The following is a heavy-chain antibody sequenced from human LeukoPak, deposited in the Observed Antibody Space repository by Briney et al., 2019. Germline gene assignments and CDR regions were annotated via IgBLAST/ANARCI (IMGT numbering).Heavy chain of an antibody. CDR1: GYSITSYR. D-gene: IGHD3-10*01. Sequence: GSSLKISCEGSGYSITSYRICWGRELPGKGLWWMGIIYTGDSDTRYSPSFQGQVTISADKSINTAYLEWSSLKASDTAMYYCARREVRGVKAFDIWGQGTMVTVSS. J-gene: IGHJ3*02. V-gene: IGHV5-51*01. CDR2: IYTGDSDT. CDR3: ARREVRGVKAFDI.